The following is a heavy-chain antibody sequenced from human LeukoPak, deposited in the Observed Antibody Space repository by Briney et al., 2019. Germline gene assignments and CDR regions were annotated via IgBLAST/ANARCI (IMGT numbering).Heavy chain of an antibody. CDR2: ISSSSSYI. CDR1: RFTPSSYR. J-gene: IGHJ4*02. CDR3: PRDRIPMVRGARVY. Sequence: PGGSLRHSSAASRFTPSSYRAYCVRQAPGKGLEWVSSISSSSSYIYYADSVKGRFTISRDNAKNSLYLQMNSLRAEDTAVYYCPRDRIPMVRGARVYRRQATLVTVSS. V-gene: IGHV3-21*01. D-gene: IGHD3-10*01.